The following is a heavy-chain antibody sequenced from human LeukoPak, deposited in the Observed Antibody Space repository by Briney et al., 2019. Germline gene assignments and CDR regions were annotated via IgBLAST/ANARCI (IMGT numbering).Heavy chain of an antibody. CDR2: IYSGGST. Sequence: GGSLRLSCAASGFTVSSNYMSWVRQAPGKGLEWVSVIYSGGSTYYADSVKGRFTISRDNSKNTLYLQMNSLRAEDTAVYYCARVGGRDAEYFQHWGQGTLVTVSS. CDR3: ARVGGRDAEYFQH. J-gene: IGHJ1*01. V-gene: IGHV3-53*01. CDR1: GFTVSSNY.